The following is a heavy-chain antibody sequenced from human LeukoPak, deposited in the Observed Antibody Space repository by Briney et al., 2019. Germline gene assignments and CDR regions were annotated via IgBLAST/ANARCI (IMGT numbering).Heavy chain of an antibody. V-gene: IGHV1-8*01. J-gene: IGHJ6*02. Sequence: ASVKVSCKASGYSFTSYDIIWVRQATGQGLEWMGWMNPNSGNTGYAQKFQGGVTMTRDTSISTAYMELSSLRPEDRAVYFCARQELEPWSPWAPTRGMDVWGQGTTVSVSS. CDR3: ARQELEPWSPWAPTRGMDV. CDR2: MNPNSGNT. CDR1: GYSFTSYD. D-gene: IGHD1-26*01.